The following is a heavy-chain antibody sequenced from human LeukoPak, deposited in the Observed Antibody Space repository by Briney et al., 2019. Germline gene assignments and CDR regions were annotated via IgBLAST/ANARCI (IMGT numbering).Heavy chain of an antibody. J-gene: IGHJ4*02. CDR3: AKDVAARSYFDY. V-gene: IGHV3-30*02. CDR1: GFTFSSYG. Sequence: GGSLRLSCAASGFTFSSYGMHWVRRAPGKGLEWVAFIRYDGSNKYYADSVKGRFTISRDNSKNTLYLQMNSLRAEDTAVYYCAKDVAARSYFDYWGQGTLVTVSS. D-gene: IGHD6-6*01. CDR2: IRYDGSNK.